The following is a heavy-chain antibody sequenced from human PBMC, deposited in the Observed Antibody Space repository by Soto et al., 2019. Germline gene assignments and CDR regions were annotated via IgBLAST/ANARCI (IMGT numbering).Heavy chain of an antibody. CDR2: IYYSGST. CDR3: ARQKREGYYYYYGMDV. D-gene: IGHD1-26*01. Sequence: SETLSLTCTVSGGSISSGGYYWSWIRQHPGKGLEWIGYIYYSGSTYYNPSLKSRVTISVDTSKNQFSLKLSSVTAADTAVYYCARQKREGYYYYYGMDVWGQGTTVTVSS. J-gene: IGHJ6*02. V-gene: IGHV4-31*03. CDR1: GGSISSGGYY.